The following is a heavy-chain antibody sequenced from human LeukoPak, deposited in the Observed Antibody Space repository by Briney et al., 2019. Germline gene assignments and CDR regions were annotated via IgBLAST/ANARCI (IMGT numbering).Heavy chain of an antibody. D-gene: IGHD3-22*01. CDR1: GGSISSSSYY. CDR2: IYYSGST. Sequence: PSETLSLTCTVSGGSISSSSYYWGWIRQPPGKGLEWIGSIYYSGSTYYNPSLKSRVTISVDTSKNQFSLKLSSVTAADTAVYYCARAESTYYYDSSAIDAFDIWGQGTMVTVSS. CDR3: ARAESTYYYDSSAIDAFDI. J-gene: IGHJ3*02. V-gene: IGHV4-39*07.